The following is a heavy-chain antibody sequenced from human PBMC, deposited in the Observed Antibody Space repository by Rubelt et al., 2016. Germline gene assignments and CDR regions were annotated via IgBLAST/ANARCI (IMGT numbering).Heavy chain of an antibody. V-gene: IGHV4-39*07. D-gene: IGHD3-22*01. CDR2: IYYSGST. Sequence: QLQLQESGPGLVKPSETLSLTCTVSGGSISSSSYYWGWIRQPPGKGLEWIGSIYYSGSTYYNPSLKSRVTISVDTSQNQFSLKLSSVTAADTAVYYCARDRYYDSSGYYYYFDYWGQGTLVTVSS. CDR3: ARDRYYDSSGYYYYFDY. J-gene: IGHJ4*02. CDR1: GGSISSSSYY.